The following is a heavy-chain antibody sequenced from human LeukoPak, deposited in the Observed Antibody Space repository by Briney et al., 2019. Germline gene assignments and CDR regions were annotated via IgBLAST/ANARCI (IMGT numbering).Heavy chain of an antibody. CDR3: ATARNFRFEY. CDR2: MNGEGTTI. D-gene: IGHD1-7*01. V-gene: IGHV3-74*01. Sequence: GGSLRLSCATSGLTFRTTWMHWVRQAPGKGLMWVSRMNGEGTTIDYADSVKGRFTVSRDYAKNTLFLQMNNLRTEDTALYFCATARNFRFEYWGQGSLVIVSA. CDR1: GLTFRTTW. J-gene: IGHJ4*02.